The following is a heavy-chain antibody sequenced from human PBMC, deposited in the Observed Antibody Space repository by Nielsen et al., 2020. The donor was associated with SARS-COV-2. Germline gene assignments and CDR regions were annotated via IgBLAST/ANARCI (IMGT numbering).Heavy chain of an antibody. CDR2: INWNGGST. Sequence: GESLKISCAASGFTFSSYWMSWVRQAPGKGLEWVSGINWNGGSTGYADSVKGRFTISRDNSKNTLYLQMNSLRAEDTAVYYCARDPYDSSGYSVGFDYWGQGTLVTVSS. CDR1: GFTFSSYW. V-gene: IGHV3-20*04. D-gene: IGHD3-22*01. J-gene: IGHJ4*02. CDR3: ARDPYDSSGYSVGFDY.